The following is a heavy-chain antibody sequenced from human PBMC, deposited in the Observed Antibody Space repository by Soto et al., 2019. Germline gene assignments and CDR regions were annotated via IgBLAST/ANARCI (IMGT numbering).Heavy chain of an antibody. CDR1: GYTFTSYY. CDR2: INPSGGST. CDR3: ARVHLGGTNDWRNNWFDP. Sequence: CXSVKVSCKASGYTFTSYYMHWVRQAPVQGLEWMGIINPSGGSTSYAQKFQGRVTMTRDTSTSTVYMELSSLRSEDTAVYYCARVHLGGTNDWRNNWFDPWGQGTLVTVSS. J-gene: IGHJ5*02. D-gene: IGHD1-1*01. V-gene: IGHV1-46*01.